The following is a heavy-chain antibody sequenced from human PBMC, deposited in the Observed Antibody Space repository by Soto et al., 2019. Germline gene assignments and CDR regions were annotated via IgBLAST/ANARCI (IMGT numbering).Heavy chain of an antibody. Sequence: QVQLVQSGAEVKTPGSSVKVSCQASGGTFNSYSIDWLRQAPGQGFEWMGGIIPMSGRPNHAQRFQGRVTFSADKSTNTVYMEVNSLTHEDTAVYYCTRRGRQSANWFDPWGQGTLVTVSS. CDR1: GGTFNSYS. J-gene: IGHJ5*02. V-gene: IGHV1-69*06. CDR3: TRRGRQSANWFDP. CDR2: IIPMSGRP.